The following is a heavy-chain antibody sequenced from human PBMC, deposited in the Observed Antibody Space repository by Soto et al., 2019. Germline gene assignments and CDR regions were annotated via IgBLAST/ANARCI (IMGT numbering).Heavy chain of an antibody. CDR2: IIPIFGTA. J-gene: IGHJ2*01. CDR1: GGTFSSYA. V-gene: IGHV1-69*06. CDR3: ARDHYYDSSGYYTGRFRYFDL. D-gene: IGHD3-22*01. Sequence: GASVKVSCKASGGTFSSYAISWVRQAPGQGLEWMGGIIPIFGTANYAQKFQGRVTITADKSTSTAYMELSSLRSEDTAVYYCARDHYYDSSGYYTGRFRYFDLWGRGTLVTVSS.